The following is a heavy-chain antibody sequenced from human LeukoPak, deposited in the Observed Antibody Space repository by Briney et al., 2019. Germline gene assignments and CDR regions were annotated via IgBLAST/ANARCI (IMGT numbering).Heavy chain of an antibody. J-gene: IGHJ4*02. Sequence: ASVKVSCKASGYTFTGYYMHWVRQAPGQGLEWMGWINPNSGGTNYAQKFQGRVTMTGDTSITTAYMELSRLRSDDTAVYYCATGRYCSGGSCYSRTDYWGQGTLVTVSS. CDR3: ATGRYCSGGSCYSRTDY. CDR2: INPNSGGT. CDR1: GYTFTGYY. V-gene: IGHV1-2*02. D-gene: IGHD2-15*01.